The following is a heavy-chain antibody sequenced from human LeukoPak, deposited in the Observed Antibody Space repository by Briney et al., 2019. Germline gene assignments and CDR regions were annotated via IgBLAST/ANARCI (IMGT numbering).Heavy chain of an antibody. Sequence: GSLRLSCAASGFTFSSYSMNWVRQAPGKGLEWVSSISSSSSYIYYADSVKGRFTISRDNAKNSLYLQMNSLRAEDTAVYYCARRAGAYSHPYDYWGQGTLVTVSS. CDR1: GFTFSSYS. CDR2: ISSSSSYI. V-gene: IGHV3-21*04. J-gene: IGHJ4*02. CDR3: ARRAGAYSHPYDY. D-gene: IGHD4/OR15-4a*01.